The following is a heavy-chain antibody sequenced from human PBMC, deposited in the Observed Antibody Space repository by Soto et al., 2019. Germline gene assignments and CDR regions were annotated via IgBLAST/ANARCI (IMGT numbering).Heavy chain of an antibody. CDR3: ARDLPGELLPTCFDA. CDR2: IYPGDSDT. D-gene: IGHD1-26*01. J-gene: IGHJ5*02. Sequence: GESLKISCEASGYSFTNYWIGWVRQMSGKGLEWMGSIYPGDSDTRYSPSFRGQVTISADNSKNTLYLQMDRLRVEDTTVYYCARDLPGELLPTCFDAWGQGTLVTVSS. CDR1: GYSFTNYW. V-gene: IGHV5-51*01.